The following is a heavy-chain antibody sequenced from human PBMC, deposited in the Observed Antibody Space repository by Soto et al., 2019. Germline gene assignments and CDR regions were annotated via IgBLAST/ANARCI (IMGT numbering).Heavy chain of an antibody. CDR2: INAGNGNT. Sequence: ASVKVSCKASGYTFTGYAMHWVRQAPGQRLEWMGWINAGNGNTKYSQKFQGRVTITRDTSASTAYMELSSLRSEDTAVYYCETSSPYYDILTGYYREANWFDPWGQGTLVTVSS. V-gene: IGHV1-3*01. J-gene: IGHJ5*02. CDR3: ETSSPYYDILTGYYREANWFDP. D-gene: IGHD3-9*01. CDR1: GYTFTGYA.